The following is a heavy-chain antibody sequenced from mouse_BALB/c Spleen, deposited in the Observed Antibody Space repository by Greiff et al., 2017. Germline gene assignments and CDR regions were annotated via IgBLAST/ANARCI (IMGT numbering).Heavy chain of an antibody. J-gene: IGHJ3*01. V-gene: IGHV1-9*01. Sequence: VQLQQSGAELMKPGASVKISCKATGYTFSSYWIEWVKQRPGHGLEWIGEILPGSGSTNYNEKFKGKATFTADTSSNTAYMQLSSLTSEDSAVYYCARRGVYDGYFKAYWGQGTLVTVSA. CDR3: ARRGVYDGYFKAY. CDR1: GYTFSSYW. D-gene: IGHD2-3*01. CDR2: ILPGSGST.